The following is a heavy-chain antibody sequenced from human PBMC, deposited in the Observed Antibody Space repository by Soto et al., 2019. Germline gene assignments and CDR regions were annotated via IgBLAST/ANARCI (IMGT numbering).Heavy chain of an antibody. V-gene: IGHV3-7*03. D-gene: IGHD5-18*01. CDR3: AREGGYRYGTYYGMDV. Sequence: LRRSRAASGFTFSSDWMSWVRLAPGKGLEWVANMKQDGNAKYYVDSVKGRFTISRDNAKKSLYLQMISMRDEDTAVYYCAREGGYRYGTYYGMDVWGQGTTVTVSS. CDR1: GFTFSSDW. CDR2: MKQDGNAK. J-gene: IGHJ6*02.